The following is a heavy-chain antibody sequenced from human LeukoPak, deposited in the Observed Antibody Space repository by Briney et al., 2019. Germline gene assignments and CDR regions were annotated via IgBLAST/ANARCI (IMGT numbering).Heavy chain of an antibody. CDR2: INTEGIST. Sequence: QPGGPLRLSCAASGFTFSSHWMHWVGQAPGKGLVWVSCINTEGISTDYADSVKGRFTISRDNAKNTLYLQMNSLRAEDTAVYYCSRDPSSGYSYGLDYWGQGTLGTVSS. D-gene: IGHD5-18*01. CDR3: SRDPSSGYSYGLDY. J-gene: IGHJ4*02. V-gene: IGHV3-74*01. CDR1: GFTFSSHW.